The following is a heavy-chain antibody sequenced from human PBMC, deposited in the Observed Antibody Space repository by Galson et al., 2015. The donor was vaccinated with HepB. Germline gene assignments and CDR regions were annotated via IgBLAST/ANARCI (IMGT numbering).Heavy chain of an antibody. Sequence: SLRLSCAASGFTFSTSGAHWLRQAPGKGLEWVAVISFDGNYIEYSDSVKGRFTISRDNLKNTLYLQMTSLRVEDTAVYYCAKVQAATVRELIDLWGQGTLVTVAS. J-gene: IGHJ4*02. D-gene: IGHD1-7*01. CDR3: AKVQAATVRELIDL. CDR1: GFTFSTSG. V-gene: IGHV3-30*18. CDR2: ISFDGNYI.